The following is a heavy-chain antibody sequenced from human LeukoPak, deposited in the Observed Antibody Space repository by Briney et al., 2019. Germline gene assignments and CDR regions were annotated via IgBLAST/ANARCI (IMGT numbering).Heavy chain of an antibody. Sequence: PGGSLRLSCAASGFTFSSYEMNWVRQAPGKGLEWVSYISSSGSTTNYADSVKGRFTISRDNAKKSLYLQMNSLRAEDTAVYYCARDNYDSSGYYFDWGQGTLVTVSS. CDR2: ISSSGSTT. V-gene: IGHV3-48*03. D-gene: IGHD3-22*01. CDR1: GFTFSSYE. J-gene: IGHJ4*02. CDR3: ARDNYDSSGYYFD.